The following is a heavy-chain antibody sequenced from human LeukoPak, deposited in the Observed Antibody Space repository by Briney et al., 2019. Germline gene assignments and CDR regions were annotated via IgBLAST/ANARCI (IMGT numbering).Heavy chain of an antibody. Sequence: GSLRLSCAASGFTVTSNYMSWVRQAPGKGLDWVSVISGSGGSTYYADSVKGRFTISRDNSKNTLYLQMGSLRAEDMAVYYCARTDQLLFDAFDIWGQGTMVTVSS. J-gene: IGHJ3*02. D-gene: IGHD2-2*01. CDR2: ISGSGGST. V-gene: IGHV3-53*05. CDR1: GFTVTSNY. CDR3: ARTDQLLFDAFDI.